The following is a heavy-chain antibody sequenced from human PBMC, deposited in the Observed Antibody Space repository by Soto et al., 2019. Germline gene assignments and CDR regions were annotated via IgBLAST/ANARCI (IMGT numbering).Heavy chain of an antibody. J-gene: IGHJ6*02. V-gene: IGHV3-74*01. CDR1: GFTFSSHW. Sequence: EVQLVESGGGLVQPGGSLRLSCAASGFTFSSHWMHWVRQAPGKGLVWVSRNNSDGSSPRYADSVKGRFTISRDNAENTLYLQMNSLRAEDTAVYYCARSLGSSGWTYYYFYGMDVWGQGATVTVSS. CDR2: NNSDGSSP. D-gene: IGHD6-25*01. CDR3: ARSLGSSGWTYYYFYGMDV.